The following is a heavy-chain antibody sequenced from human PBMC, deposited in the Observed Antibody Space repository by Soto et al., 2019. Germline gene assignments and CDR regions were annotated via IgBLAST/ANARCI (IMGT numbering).Heavy chain of an antibody. CDR3: VRARPTETTGEYFDY. V-gene: IGHV1-69*13. J-gene: IGHJ4*02. Sequence: ASVKVSCKASRDTFITYAISWVRQAPGQGLEWMGSIIPIFGTPNYAPRFHGRLTITADESTSTAYMDLRSLRSEDTAVYYCVRARPTETTGEYFDYWGQGALVTVSS. CDR2: IIPIFGTP. D-gene: IGHD4-4*01. CDR1: RDTFITYA.